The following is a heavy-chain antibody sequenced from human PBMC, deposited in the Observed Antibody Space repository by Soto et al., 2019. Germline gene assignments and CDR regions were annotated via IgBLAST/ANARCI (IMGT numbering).Heavy chain of an antibody. Sequence: EVQLVESGGGLVQPGGSLRLSCAASGFTFSSYWMSWVRQAPGKGLEWVANIKQDGSEKYYVDSVKGRFTISRDNAKNSLYLQMNSLRAEDTAVYYCAREDYGDYVDWFDPWGQGTLVTVSS. CDR1: GFTFSSYW. D-gene: IGHD4-17*01. V-gene: IGHV3-7*03. CDR3: AREDYGDYVDWFDP. J-gene: IGHJ5*02. CDR2: IKQDGSEK.